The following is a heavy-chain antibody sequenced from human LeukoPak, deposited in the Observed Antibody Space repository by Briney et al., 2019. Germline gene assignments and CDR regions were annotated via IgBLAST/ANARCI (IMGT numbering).Heavy chain of an antibody. J-gene: IGHJ6*02. CDR2: ISYDGSNK. V-gene: IGHV3-30*18. CDR3: AKDGDGMDV. CDR1: GFTFSSYG. D-gene: IGHD3-16*01. Sequence: GGSLRLSCAASGFTFSSYGMHWVRQAPGKGLEWVAVISYDGSNKYYADSVKGRFTISRDNSKNTLYLQMNSLRAEDTAVYYCAKDGDGMDVWGQGTTVTVSS.